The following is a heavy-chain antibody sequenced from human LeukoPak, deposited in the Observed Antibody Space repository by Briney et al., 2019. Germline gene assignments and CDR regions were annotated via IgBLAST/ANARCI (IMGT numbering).Heavy chain of an antibody. CDR3: ARHRLGTTFDY. D-gene: IGHD4-17*01. J-gene: IGHJ4*02. CDR2: VFYVGST. V-gene: IGHV4-59*08. CDR1: GGSISSYY. Sequence: SETLSLTCTVSGGSISSYYWSWIRQPPGKGLEWIGYVFYVGSTNYNPSLKSRVTISVDTSKNQFSLNLNSVTAADTAVYYCARHRLGTTFDYWGQGTLVTVSS.